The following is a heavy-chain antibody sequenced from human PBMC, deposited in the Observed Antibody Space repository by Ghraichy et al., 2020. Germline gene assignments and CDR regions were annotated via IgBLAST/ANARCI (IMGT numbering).Heavy chain of an antibody. J-gene: IGHJ5*02. CDR1: GFTFSSYW. CDR2: IKQDGSEK. CDR3: ARDLSLELRPPGAWFDP. Sequence: GESLNISCAASGFTFSSYWMSWVRQAPGKGLEWVANIKQDGSEKYYVDSVKGRFTISRDNAKNSLYLQMNSLRAEDTAVYYCARDLSLELRPPGAWFDPWGQGTLVTVSS. D-gene: IGHD1-7*01. V-gene: IGHV3-7*03.